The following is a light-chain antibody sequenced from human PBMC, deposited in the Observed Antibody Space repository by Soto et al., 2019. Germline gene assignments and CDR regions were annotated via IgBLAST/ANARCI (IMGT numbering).Light chain of an antibody. J-gene: IGLJ1*01. CDR3: QSYDGSLSGYV. Sequence: QSVLTQPPSVSGAPGQRVTISCTGSSSNIGAGYDVHWYQQLPGTAPKLLIYGNSNRPSGVPDRFSGSKSGTSASLAITGLQAEDGADYYCQSYDGSLSGYVFGTGTKVTVL. V-gene: IGLV1-40*01. CDR1: SSNIGAGYD. CDR2: GNS.